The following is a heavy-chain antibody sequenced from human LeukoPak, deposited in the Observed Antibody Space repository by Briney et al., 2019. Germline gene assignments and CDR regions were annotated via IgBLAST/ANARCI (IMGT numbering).Heavy chain of an antibody. CDR1: GGSISSYF. CDR3: ARGARAGYNLEPFDY. D-gene: IGHD5-24*01. Sequence: SETLSLTCTVSGGSISSYFWSWIRQPPGKGLEWIGYISYSGSTNYNASLRSRVTTSVDTSKNQFSLNLNSVTAADTAVYYCARGARAGYNLEPFDYWGQGTLVTVSS. J-gene: IGHJ4*02. V-gene: IGHV4-59*08. CDR2: ISYSGST.